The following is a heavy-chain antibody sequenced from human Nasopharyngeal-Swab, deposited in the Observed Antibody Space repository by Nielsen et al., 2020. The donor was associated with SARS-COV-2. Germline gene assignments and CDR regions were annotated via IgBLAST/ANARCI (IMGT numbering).Heavy chain of an antibody. J-gene: IGHJ6*02. Sequence: WVRQAPGQGLEWMGWISQYDTYKNYAQKFQGRLTMTTDTSTNTADMELRSLRSDDTGLYYCARHSGDMWYSAMDFWGQGTTVTVSS. CDR3: ARHSGDMWYSAMDF. CDR2: ISQYDTYK. D-gene: IGHD2-15*01. V-gene: IGHV1-18*01.